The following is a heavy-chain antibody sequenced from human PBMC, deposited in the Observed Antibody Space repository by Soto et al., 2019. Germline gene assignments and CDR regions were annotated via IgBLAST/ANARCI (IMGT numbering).Heavy chain of an antibody. Sequence: SVKVSCKASGGTFSSYTISWVRQAPGQGLEWMGRIIPIVDMANYAQKFQDRVTITADKSTSTAYMELSSLRSEDTAVYYCARDHGGYSYVGYNWFDPWGQGTLVTVSS. CDR3: ARDHGGYSYVGYNWFDP. J-gene: IGHJ5*02. CDR2: IIPIVDMA. V-gene: IGHV1-69*04. D-gene: IGHD5-18*01. CDR1: GGTFSSYT.